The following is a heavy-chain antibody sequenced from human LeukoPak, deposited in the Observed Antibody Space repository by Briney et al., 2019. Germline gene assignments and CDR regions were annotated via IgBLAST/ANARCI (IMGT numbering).Heavy chain of an antibody. CDR2: IYHSGST. CDR3: ASAYYYGSGSWFDY. Sequence: SETLSLTCAVSGYSISSDYYWGWIRQPPGEGLEWVGSIYHSGSTYYNPSLKSRVTISVDTSKHQFSLKLSSVTAADTAVYYCASAYYYGSGSWFDYWGQGTLVTVSS. CDR1: GYSISSDYY. D-gene: IGHD3-10*01. V-gene: IGHV4-38-2*01. J-gene: IGHJ4*02.